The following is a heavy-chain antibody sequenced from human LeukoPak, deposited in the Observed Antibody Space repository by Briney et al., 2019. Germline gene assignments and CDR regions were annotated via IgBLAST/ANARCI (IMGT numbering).Heavy chain of an antibody. CDR2: IWYDGSNK. J-gene: IGHJ4*02. V-gene: IGHV3-33*01. D-gene: IGHD3-10*01. Sequence: PGKSLRLSCAASGFTFSSYGMNWVRQAPGQGLEWVAVIWYDGSNKYYADSVKGRFTTSRDNSKKATYLQMNSVIGEDTAVSYCSRETMMLRGVIDYWGQGTLVTVCS. CDR3: SRETMMLRGVIDY. CDR1: GFTFSSYG.